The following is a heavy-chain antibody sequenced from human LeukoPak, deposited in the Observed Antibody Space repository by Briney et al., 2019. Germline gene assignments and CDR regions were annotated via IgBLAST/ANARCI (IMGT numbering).Heavy chain of an antibody. CDR3: ARETSQKGAHYMDV. J-gene: IGHJ6*03. D-gene: IGHD3-16*01. Sequence: SEPLSLTCTVSGGSISSYYWSWIRQPPGKGLEWIGYIYYSGSTNYNPSLKSLVTISVDTSKNQFSLKLSSVTAADTAVYYCARETSQKGAHYMDVWGKGTTVTISS. V-gene: IGHV4-59*01. CDR2: IYYSGST. CDR1: GGSISSYY.